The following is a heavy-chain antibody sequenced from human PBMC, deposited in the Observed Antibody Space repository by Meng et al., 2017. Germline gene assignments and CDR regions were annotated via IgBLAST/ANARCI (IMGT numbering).Heavy chain of an antibody. Sequence: QVQLVQSGAEVKKPGSSVKVSCIASGGNFSSYTISWVRQAPGQGLEWMGRIIPILGIANYAQKFQGRVTITADKFTSTAYMELSSLRSEDTAVYYCARVAVAGHFDYWGQGTLVTVSS. V-gene: IGHV1-69*02. CDR1: GGNFSSYT. D-gene: IGHD6-19*01. CDR2: IIPILGIA. J-gene: IGHJ4*02. CDR3: ARVAVAGHFDY.